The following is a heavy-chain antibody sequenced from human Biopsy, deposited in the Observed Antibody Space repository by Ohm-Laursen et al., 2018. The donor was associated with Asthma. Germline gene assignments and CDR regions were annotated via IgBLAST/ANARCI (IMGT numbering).Heavy chain of an antibody. CDR2: INPSGAGT. CDR3: ARARETTNYGDSDFDI. CDR1: GGTFSSYA. J-gene: IGHJ4*02. D-gene: IGHD2-8*01. Sequence: SVKVSCKASGGTFSSYAISWVRQAPGQGLEWMGIINPSGAGTRYAEKFRGRLIVTRDASTRTAFMDLRSLRSDDTAIYFCARARETTNYGDSDFDIWGQGTLITVSS. V-gene: IGHV1-46*01.